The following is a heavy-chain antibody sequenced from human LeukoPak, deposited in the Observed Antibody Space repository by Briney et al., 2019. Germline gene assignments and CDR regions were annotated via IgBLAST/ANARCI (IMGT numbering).Heavy chain of an antibody. CDR3: VREYDYDSSGVYHDAFDI. CDR1: GFTLSHYW. Sequence: GGSLRLSCAASGFTLSHYWMHWVRQIPGKGLVWVSRIDSDGSSTTHADSVKGRFTISRDTAKNTLHLQMDSLRVEDTALYYCVREYDYDSSGVYHDAFDIWGHGTMVTVSS. J-gene: IGHJ3*02. D-gene: IGHD3-22*01. V-gene: IGHV3-74*03. CDR2: IDSDGSST.